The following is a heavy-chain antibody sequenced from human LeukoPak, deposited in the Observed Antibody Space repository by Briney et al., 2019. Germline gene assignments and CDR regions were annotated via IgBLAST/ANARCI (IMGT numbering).Heavy chain of an antibody. CDR3: ARAYPPNLFDP. CDR1: GHTFTSYY. D-gene: IGHD1-14*01. V-gene: IGHV1-46*01. J-gene: IGHJ5*02. Sequence: ASVKVSCKASGHTFTSYYMHWVRQAPGQGLEWMGIINPSGGSTSYAQKFQGRVTMTRDTSTSTVYMELSSLRSEDTAVYYCARAYPPNLFDPWGQGTLVTVSS. CDR2: INPSGGST.